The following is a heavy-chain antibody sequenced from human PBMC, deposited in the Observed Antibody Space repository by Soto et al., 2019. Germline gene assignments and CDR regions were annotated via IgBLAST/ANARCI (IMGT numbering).Heavy chain of an antibody. Sequence: HPGGSLRLSCAASGFTFSSYAMHWVRQAPGKGLEWVAVISYDGSNKYYAESVKGRFTISRDNSKNTLYLQMNSLRAEDTALYYCARVRCSGGSCYSGKYYYYGMDVWGQGTTVTVAS. J-gene: IGHJ6*02. CDR1: GFTFSSYA. CDR3: ARVRCSGGSCYSGKYYYYGMDV. V-gene: IGHV3-30-3*01. CDR2: ISYDGSNK. D-gene: IGHD2-15*01.